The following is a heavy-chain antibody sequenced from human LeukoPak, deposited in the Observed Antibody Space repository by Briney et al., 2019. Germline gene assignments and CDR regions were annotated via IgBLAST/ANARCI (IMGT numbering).Heavy chain of an antibody. CDR1: GYTFTSYG. Sequence: ASVKLSCEASGYTFTSYGISWVRQASGQGLEWMGWINPYNGNTNYAQEFQDRVTMTTDTSTSTAYMELRSLRSDDTAVYYCVRDHCSSTSCYYDNWFDPWGQGTLVTVSS. D-gene: IGHD2-2*01. CDR3: VRDHCSSTSCYYDNWFDP. J-gene: IGHJ5*02. CDR2: INPYNGNT. V-gene: IGHV1-18*01.